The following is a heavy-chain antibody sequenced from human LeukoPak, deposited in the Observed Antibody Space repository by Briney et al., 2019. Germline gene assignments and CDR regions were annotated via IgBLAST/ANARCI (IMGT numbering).Heavy chain of an antibody. Sequence: GGSLRLSCAASGFTASSNYMSWVRQAPGKGLEWVSYISTSGSTISYADSVKGRFTISRDNAKKSLYLQMNSLRAEDTAVYYCARVTGEDAFDIWGQGTMVTVSS. V-gene: IGHV3-11*01. D-gene: IGHD7-27*01. J-gene: IGHJ3*02. CDR2: ISTSGSTI. CDR1: GFTASSNY. CDR3: ARVTGEDAFDI.